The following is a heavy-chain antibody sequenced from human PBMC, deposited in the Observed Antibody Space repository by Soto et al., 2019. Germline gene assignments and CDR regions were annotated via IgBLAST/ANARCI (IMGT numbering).Heavy chain of an antibody. V-gene: IGHV1-3*01. J-gene: IGHJ4*02. CDR1: GYTFTNYA. CDR3: ARVSGYYLPAY. Sequence: ASVKVSCKASGYTFTNYAMHWVRQAPGQRLEWMGWINAGNGNTKYSQKFQGRVTITRDTSASTAYMELSSLRSEDTAVYYCARVSGYYLPAYWGQGTPVTVSS. CDR2: INAGNGNT. D-gene: IGHD3-22*01.